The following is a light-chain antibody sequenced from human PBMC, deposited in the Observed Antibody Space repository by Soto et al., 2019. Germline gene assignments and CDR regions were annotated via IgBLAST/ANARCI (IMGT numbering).Light chain of an antibody. CDR1: SSDVGGYNY. Sequence: LTQPASVSGSPGQSITISCTGTSSDVGGYNYVSWYQQHPGKAPKLMIYDVSNRPSGVSNRFSGSKSGNTASLTISGLQAEDEADYYCSSYTSSGTRVFGTGTKVTVL. CDR3: SSYTSSGTRV. V-gene: IGLV2-14*01. CDR2: DVS. J-gene: IGLJ1*01.